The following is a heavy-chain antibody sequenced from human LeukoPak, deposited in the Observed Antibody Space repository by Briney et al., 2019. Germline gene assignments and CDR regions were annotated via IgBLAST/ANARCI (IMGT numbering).Heavy chain of an antibody. CDR3: ARAPRITLYSSGSYYFDY. CDR2: IIPIFGTA. J-gene: IGHJ4*02. CDR1: GGTFSSYA. V-gene: IGHV1-69*13. Sequence: SVNVSCKASGGTFSSYAISWVRQAPGQGLEWMGGIIPIFGTANYAQKFQGRVTITADESTSTAYMELSSLRSEDTAVYYCARAPRITLYSSGSYYFDYWGQGTLVTVSS. D-gene: IGHD6-19*01.